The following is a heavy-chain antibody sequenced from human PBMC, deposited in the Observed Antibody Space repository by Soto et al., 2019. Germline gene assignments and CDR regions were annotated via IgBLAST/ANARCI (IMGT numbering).Heavy chain of an antibody. Sequence: QVKLVQSGAEVKKPGASVKVSCKASGYTFTSYGISWVRQAPGQGLEWMGWISAYNGNTNYAQKLQGRVTMTTDTSTSTAYMELRSLRSDDTAVYYCARESFRRAASPDFVAFDIWGQGTMVTVSS. CDR1: GYTFTSYG. CDR3: ARESFRRAASPDFVAFDI. J-gene: IGHJ3*02. D-gene: IGHD6-6*01. CDR2: ISAYNGNT. V-gene: IGHV1-18*01.